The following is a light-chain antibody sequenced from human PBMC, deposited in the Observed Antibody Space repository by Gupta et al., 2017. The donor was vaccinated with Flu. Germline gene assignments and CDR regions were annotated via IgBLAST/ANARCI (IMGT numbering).Light chain of an antibody. CDR1: RSNIGAGYD. Sequence: QSVLTQPPSVSGAPGQRVTISCTGSRSNIGAGYDVHWYPPLPGTAPNLLIYGNSNRPPGVSDRVSGSKSGTSAALAITGLPAEDEADYYCQSYESSLSGYVVFGGGTKLTVL. V-gene: IGLV1-40*01. CDR3: QSYESSLSGYVV. CDR2: GNS. J-gene: IGLJ2*01.